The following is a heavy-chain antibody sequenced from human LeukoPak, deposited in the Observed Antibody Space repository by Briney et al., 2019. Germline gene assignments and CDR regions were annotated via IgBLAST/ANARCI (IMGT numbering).Heavy chain of an antibody. CDR3: ARAHCSSTSCQYGGYNWFDP. D-gene: IGHD2-2*01. CDR2: IYTSEST. Sequence: SETLSLTCTVSGGSISSYYWSWIRQPAGKGLEWIGRIYTSESTNYNPSLKSRVTLSVDTSKNQFSLKLSSVTAADTAVYYCARAHCSSTSCQYGGYNWFDPWGQGTLVTVSS. V-gene: IGHV4-4*07. CDR1: GGSISSYY. J-gene: IGHJ5*02.